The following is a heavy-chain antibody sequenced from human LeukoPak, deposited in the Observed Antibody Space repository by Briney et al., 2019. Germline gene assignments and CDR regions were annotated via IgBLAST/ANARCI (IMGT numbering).Heavy chain of an antibody. V-gene: IGHV1-18*04. CDR3: ARSPSYNWNDGGDY. J-gene: IGHJ4*02. D-gene: IGHD1-1*01. Sequence: ASVKVSCKASDYTCTSYGISWVRQAPGQGLEWMGWISAYNGNTNYAQKLQGRVTMTTDTSTSTAYMELRSLRSDDTAVYYCARSPSYNWNDGGDYWGQGTLVTVSS. CDR2: ISAYNGNT. CDR1: DYTCTSYG.